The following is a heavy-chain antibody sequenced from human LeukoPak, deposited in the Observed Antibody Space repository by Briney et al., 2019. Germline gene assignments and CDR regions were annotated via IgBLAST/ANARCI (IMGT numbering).Heavy chain of an antibody. V-gene: IGHV4-59*01. CDR1: GGSISSYY. J-gene: IGHJ6*02. CDR3: ARDPRLGVDHYGMDV. CDR2: IYYSGST. Sequence: SETLSLTGTVSGGSISSYYWSWIRQPPGKGLEWIGYIYYSGSTNYNPSLKSRVTISVDTSKNQFSLKLSSVTAADTAVYYCARDPRLGVDHYGMDVWGQGTTVTVSS. D-gene: IGHD6-25*01.